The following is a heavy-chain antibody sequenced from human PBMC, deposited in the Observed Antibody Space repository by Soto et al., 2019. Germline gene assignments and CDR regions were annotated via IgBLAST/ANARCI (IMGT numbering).Heavy chain of an antibody. CDR2: IKQDGSEK. CDR1: GFTFSSYW. V-gene: IGHV3-7*01. D-gene: IGHD3-3*01. CDR3: AGPLLRSSQYYYGMDV. J-gene: IGHJ6*02. Sequence: EVQLVESGGGLVQPGGSLRLSCAASGFTFSSYWMSWVRQAPGKGLEWVANIKQDGSEKYYVDSVKGRFTISRDNAKNSLYLQMNSLRAEDTAVYYCAGPLLRSSQYYYGMDVWGQGTTVTVSS.